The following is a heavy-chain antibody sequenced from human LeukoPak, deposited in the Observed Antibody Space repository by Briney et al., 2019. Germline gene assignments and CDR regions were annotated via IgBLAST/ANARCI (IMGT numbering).Heavy chain of an antibody. Sequence: GRSLRLSCAASGFTFSSYGMHWVRQAPGKGLEWVAVISYDGSNKYYADSVKGRFTISRDNSKNTLYLQMNSLRAEDTAVYYCAGAYSSSHFDYWGQGTLVTVSS. J-gene: IGHJ4*02. CDR2: ISYDGSNK. CDR3: AGAYSSSHFDY. D-gene: IGHD6-13*01. V-gene: IGHV3-30*03. CDR1: GFTFSSYG.